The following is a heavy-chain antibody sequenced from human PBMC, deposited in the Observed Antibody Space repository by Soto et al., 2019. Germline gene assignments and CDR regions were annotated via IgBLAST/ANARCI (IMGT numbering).Heavy chain of an antibody. Sequence: SETLSLTCSLSGSSISDFYWSWIRQPPGKGLEWIGHIHSGSTNYNPSLKSRVTISVDTSKNQLSLKLSSLTPADTAIYYCARSTGWPGFDFWGQGALVTVS. CDR1: GSSISDFY. CDR2: IHSGST. V-gene: IGHV4-59*01. J-gene: IGHJ4*02. D-gene: IGHD6-19*01. CDR3: ARSTGWPGFDF.